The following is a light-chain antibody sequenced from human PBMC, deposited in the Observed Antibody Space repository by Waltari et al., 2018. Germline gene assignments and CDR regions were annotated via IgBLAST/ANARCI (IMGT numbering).Light chain of an antibody. CDR2: EAS. V-gene: IGKV1-5*03. CDR3: QQYDAYPYT. J-gene: IGKJ2*01. CDR1: QNIYNW. Sequence: DIQMTQSPSILSASIGDRVTITCRASQNIYNWLAWYQQKPGRDPNPLIYEASNLESGVPSRFSGSGSGTEFTLTINSLQPDDFATYYCQQYDAYPYTFGQGAKLEIK.